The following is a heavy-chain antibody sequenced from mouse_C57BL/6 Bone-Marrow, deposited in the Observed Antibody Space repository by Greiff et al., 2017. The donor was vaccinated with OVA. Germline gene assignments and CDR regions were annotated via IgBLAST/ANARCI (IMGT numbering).Heavy chain of an antibody. D-gene: IGHD2-4*01. CDR3: ARPHYDY. CDR2: ISSGGSYT. J-gene: IGHJ3*01. V-gene: IGHV5-6*01. Sequence: VQLKESGGDLVKPGGSLKLSCAASGFTFSSYGMSWVRQTPDKRLEWVATISSGGSYTYYPDSVKGRFTISRDNAKNTLYLQMSSLKSEDTAMYYCARPHYDYWGQGTLVTVSA. CDR1: GFTFSSYG.